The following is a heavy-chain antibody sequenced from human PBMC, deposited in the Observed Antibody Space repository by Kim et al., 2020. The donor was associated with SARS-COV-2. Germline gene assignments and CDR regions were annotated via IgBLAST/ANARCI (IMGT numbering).Heavy chain of an antibody. J-gene: IGHJ4*02. CDR3: AKSPSDYYDTSYFDY. Sequence: GGSLRLSCAASGFTFSSYGMHWVRQAPGKGLEWVAVISYDGSNKYYADSVKGRFTISRDNSKNTLYLQMNSLRAEDTAVYYCAKSPSDYYDTSYFDYWGQGTLVTVSS. CDR1: GFTFSSYG. CDR2: ISYDGSNK. V-gene: IGHV3-30*18. D-gene: IGHD3-22*01.